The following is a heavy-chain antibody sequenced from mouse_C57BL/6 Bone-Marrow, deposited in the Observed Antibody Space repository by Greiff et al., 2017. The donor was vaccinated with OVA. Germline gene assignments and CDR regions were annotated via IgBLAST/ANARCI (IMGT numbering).Heavy chain of an antibody. CDR1: GFTFSDYG. Sequence: EVKVVESGGGLVQPGGSLKLSCAASGFTFSDYGMAWVRQAPRKGPEWVAFISNLAYSIYYADTVTGRFTISRENAKNTLYLEMSSLRSEDTAMYYCARRPYYGSYWYFDVWGTGTTVTVSS. CDR2: ISNLAYSI. D-gene: IGHD1-1*01. CDR3: ARRPYYGSYWYFDV. J-gene: IGHJ1*03. V-gene: IGHV5-15*01.